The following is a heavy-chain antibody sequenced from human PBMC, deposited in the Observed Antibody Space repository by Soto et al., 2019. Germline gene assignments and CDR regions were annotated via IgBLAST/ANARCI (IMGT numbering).Heavy chain of an antibody. D-gene: IGHD6-19*01. V-gene: IGHV5-51*01. J-gene: IGHJ4*02. CDR2: IYPSDSQT. Sequence: GESLKISCKGSGYSFSNWWIAWVRQMPGKGLEYMGIIYPSDSQTRYSPSFQGQVTISADKSISTAYLQWSSLKASDTAIYYCAKAEKISAVAGYLENWGQGTQVTVSS. CDR3: AKAEKISAVAGYLEN. CDR1: GYSFSNWW.